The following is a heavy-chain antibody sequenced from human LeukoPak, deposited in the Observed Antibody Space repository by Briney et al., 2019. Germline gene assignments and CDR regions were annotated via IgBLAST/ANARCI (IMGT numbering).Heavy chain of an antibody. CDR1: GYTFTSYD. V-gene: IGHV1-8*01. Sequence: ASVKVSCKASGYTFTSYDINWGREATGQGVEWMGWMNPNSGNTDYAQKIQGRGTITRNTSISTAYMELSSLTSEDTAVYYCARGRATPYGAGRRIWFDPWGQGTLVTVSS. CDR3: ARGRATPYGAGRRIWFDP. D-gene: IGHD3-10*01. J-gene: IGHJ5*02. CDR2: MNPNSGNT.